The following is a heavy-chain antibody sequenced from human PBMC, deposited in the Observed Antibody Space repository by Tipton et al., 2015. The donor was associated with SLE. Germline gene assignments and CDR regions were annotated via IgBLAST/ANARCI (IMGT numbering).Heavy chain of an antibody. D-gene: IGHD3-16*01. CDR1: GFTFSYYA. CDR2: ISYDGSDK. V-gene: IGHV3-30*04. Sequence: SLRLSCAASGFTFSYYAMHWVRQAPGKGLEWVALISYDGSDKYYADSVQGRFTISRDNSKNTLYLQMNSLRAEDTAVYYCARGGGGYTHVQNDHWGQGTLVTVSS. CDR3: ARGGGGYTHVQNDH. J-gene: IGHJ4*02.